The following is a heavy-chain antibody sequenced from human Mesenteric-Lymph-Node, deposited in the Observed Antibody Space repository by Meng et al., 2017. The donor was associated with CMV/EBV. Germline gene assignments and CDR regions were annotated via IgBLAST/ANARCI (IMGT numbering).Heavy chain of an antibody. V-gene: IGHV1-69*05. CDR2: IIPIFGTA. J-gene: IGHJ4*02. CDR1: GGTFSSYA. CDR3: TRYYDSSGSYYEDFDY. Sequence: SVKVSCKASGGTFSSYAISWVRQAPGQGLEWMGGIIPIFGTANNAQKFQGRVTITTDESTSTAYMELSSLRSEDTAVYYCTRYYDSSGSYYEDFDYWGQGTLVIVSS. D-gene: IGHD3-22*01.